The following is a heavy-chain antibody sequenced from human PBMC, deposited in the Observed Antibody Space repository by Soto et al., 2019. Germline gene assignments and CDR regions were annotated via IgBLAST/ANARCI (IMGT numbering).Heavy chain of an antibody. CDR1: GDSINSDNYY. J-gene: IGHJ4*02. D-gene: IGHD3-9*01. Sequence: QLQLQESGPGLVKPSETLSLTCSVSGDSINSDNYYWGWIRQPPGKGLEWIGSIYYRGNTYYNPALKTRVSISLDKSKSQFSLKLQSVPAAYSAVYFCARLEGLATISYYFDYWGQGTLVTFSS. V-gene: IGHV4-39*01. CDR2: IYYRGNT. CDR3: ARLEGLATISYYFDY.